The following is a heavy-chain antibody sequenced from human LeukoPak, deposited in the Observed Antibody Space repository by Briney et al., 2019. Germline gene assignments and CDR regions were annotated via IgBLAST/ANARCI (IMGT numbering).Heavy chain of an antibody. CDR2: ISAYKGNT. CDR3: AREPLVVGATVDY. D-gene: IGHD1-26*01. Sequence: GASVKVSCKASGYTFTGYYMHWVRQAPGQGLEWMGWISAYKGNTNYAQKLQGRVTMTTDTSTSTAYMELRNLRSDDTAVYYCAREPLVVGATVDYWGQGTLVTVSS. V-gene: IGHV1-18*04. J-gene: IGHJ4*02. CDR1: GYTFTGYY.